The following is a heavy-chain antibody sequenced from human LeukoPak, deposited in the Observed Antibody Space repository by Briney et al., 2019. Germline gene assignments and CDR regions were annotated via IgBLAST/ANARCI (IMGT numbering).Heavy chain of an antibody. J-gene: IGHJ4*02. V-gene: IGHV1-18*01. CDR1: GYTFTNYG. Sequence: ASVKVSCKASGYTFTNYGINWVRQAPGQGLEWMGWISTYIGNTNYAQKLQGRVTMTEDTSTDTAYMDLSSLSSEDTAVYYCATESTNYYDSRGYYYSWGQGTLVTVSS. CDR3: ATESTNYYDSRGYYYS. D-gene: IGHD3-22*01. CDR2: ISTYIGNT.